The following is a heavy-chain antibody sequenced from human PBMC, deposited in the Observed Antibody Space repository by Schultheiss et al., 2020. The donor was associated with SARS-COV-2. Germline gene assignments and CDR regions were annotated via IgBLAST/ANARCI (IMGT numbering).Heavy chain of an antibody. V-gene: IGHV3-48*01. CDR2: ISSSSSTI. J-gene: IGHJ4*02. D-gene: IGHD6-19*01. CDR3: AKGIAVAVYYFDH. CDR1: GFTFSSYS. Sequence: GGSLRLSCAASGFTFSSYSMNWVRQAPGKGLEWVSYISSSSSTIYYADSVKGRFTISRDNSKNTLYLQMSSLTAEDTAVSYCAKGIAVAVYYFDHWGQGTLVTVS.